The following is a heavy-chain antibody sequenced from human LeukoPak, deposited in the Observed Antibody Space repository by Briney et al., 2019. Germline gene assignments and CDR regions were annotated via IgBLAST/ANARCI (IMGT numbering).Heavy chain of an antibody. V-gene: IGHV3-30*18. CDR2: IPYDGSNT. CDR1: GFSFSSYG. Sequence: SLRLSCAASGFSFSSYGMHWVRQAPGKGLEGVAVIPYDGSNTYYADSVKGRFTISRDNSKTPLYLQMNSLRAEASAVYYCAKNTKPTLVTPDFWGQGTLVTVSS. D-gene: IGHD4-23*01. J-gene: IGHJ4*02. CDR3: AKNTKPTLVTPDF.